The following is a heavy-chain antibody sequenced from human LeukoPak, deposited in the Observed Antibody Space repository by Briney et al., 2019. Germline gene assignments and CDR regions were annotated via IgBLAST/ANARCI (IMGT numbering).Heavy chain of an antibody. Sequence: GGSLRPSCAASGFTFSSYGMHWVRRAPGKGLEWVAVIWYDGSNKYYADSVKGRFTISRDNSKNTLYLQMNSLRAEDTAVYYCARDPWLSSSWFNAYGMDVWGQGTTVTVSS. D-gene: IGHD6-13*01. CDR3: ARDPWLSSSWFNAYGMDV. CDR1: GFTFSSYG. V-gene: IGHV3-33*01. CDR2: IWYDGSNK. J-gene: IGHJ6*02.